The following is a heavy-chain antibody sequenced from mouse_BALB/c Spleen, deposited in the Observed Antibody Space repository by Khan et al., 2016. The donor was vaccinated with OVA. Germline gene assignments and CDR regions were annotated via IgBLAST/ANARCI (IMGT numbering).Heavy chain of an antibody. Sequence: QVQLKQSGAEQAKPGASVKMSCKTSGYTFSSYWMHWVKQRPGQGLEWIGYINPTSGYTEYNEKFKDKATLSADKSSSTAYMQLTSLTSEDSAVNYCARDRIDYWGQGTSLTGSS. J-gene: IGHJ2*03. CDR1: GYTFSSYW. V-gene: IGHV1-7*01. CDR3: ARDRIDY. CDR2: INPTSGYT.